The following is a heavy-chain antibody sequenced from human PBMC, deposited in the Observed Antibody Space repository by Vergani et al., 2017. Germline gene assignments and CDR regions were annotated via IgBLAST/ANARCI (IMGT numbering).Heavy chain of an antibody. D-gene: IGHD3-10*01. V-gene: IGHV4-39*07. Sequence: QLQLQESGPGLLKPSETLSLTCSVSGTSISGSSDYWSWIRQPPGKGLEWIGEINHSGSTNYNPSLKSRVTISVDTSKNQFSLKLSSVTAADTAVYYCARVRARRGSGTQKDYWGQGTLVTVSS. CDR3: ARVRARRGSGTQKDY. J-gene: IGHJ4*02. CDR1: GTSISGSSDY. CDR2: INHSGST.